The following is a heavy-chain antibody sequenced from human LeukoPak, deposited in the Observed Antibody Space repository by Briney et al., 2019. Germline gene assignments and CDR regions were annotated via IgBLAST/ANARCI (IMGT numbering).Heavy chain of an antibody. CDR1: GFTFDDYA. CDR2: ISWNSGSI. J-gene: IGHJ3*02. Sequence: GRSLRLSCAASGFTFDDYAMHWVRQAPGKVLEWVSGISWNSGSIGYADSVKGRFTISRDNAKNSLYLQMNSLRAEDTALYYCAKALPPYYYDSSGFDAFDIWGQGTMVTVSS. D-gene: IGHD3-22*01. V-gene: IGHV3-9*01. CDR3: AKALPPYYYDSSGFDAFDI.